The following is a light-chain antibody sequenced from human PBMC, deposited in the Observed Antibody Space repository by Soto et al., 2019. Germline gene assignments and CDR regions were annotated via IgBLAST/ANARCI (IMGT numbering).Light chain of an antibody. CDR3: QQLNSYPLT. CDR2: GAS. CDR1: QTISSW. Sequence: IQMTQSPSTLSGTVGDRVTITCRASQTISSWLAWYQQKPGKAPKLLIYGASTLQSGVPARFSGSESGAVFTLRISSLQPEDFATYYCQQLNSYPLTFGGGTMVDVK. J-gene: IGKJ4*01. V-gene: IGKV1-5*01.